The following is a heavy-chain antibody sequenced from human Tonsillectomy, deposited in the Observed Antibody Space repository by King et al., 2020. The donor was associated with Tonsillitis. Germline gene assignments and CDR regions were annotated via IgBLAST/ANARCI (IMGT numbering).Heavy chain of an antibody. J-gene: IGHJ2*01. CDR1: GFTFDDYA. D-gene: IGHD3-3*01. Sequence: DVQLVESGGGLVQPGRSLRLSCAASGFTFDDYAMHWVRQAPGKGLEWVSGISWNSGSIGYADSVKGRFTISRDNAKNSLYLQMNSLRAEDTALYYCATDMGYDFWSGSSFDLWGRGTLVTVSS. CDR2: ISWNSGSI. V-gene: IGHV3-9*01. CDR3: ATDMGYDFWSGSSFDL.